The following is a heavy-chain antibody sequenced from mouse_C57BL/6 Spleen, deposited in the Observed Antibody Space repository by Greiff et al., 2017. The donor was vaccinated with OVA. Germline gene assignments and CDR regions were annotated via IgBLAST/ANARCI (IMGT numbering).Heavy chain of an antibody. D-gene: IGHD2-10*01. V-gene: IGHV5-16*01. CDR2: INYDGSST. CDR3: AREPLQYWYFDV. J-gene: IGHJ1*03. Sequence: EVKLVESEGGLVQPGSSMKLSCTASGFTFSDYYMAWVRQVPEKGLEWVANINYDGSSTYYLDSLKSRFIISRDNAKNILYLQMSSLKSEDTATYDCAREPLQYWYFDVWGTGTTVTVSS. CDR1: GFTFSDYY.